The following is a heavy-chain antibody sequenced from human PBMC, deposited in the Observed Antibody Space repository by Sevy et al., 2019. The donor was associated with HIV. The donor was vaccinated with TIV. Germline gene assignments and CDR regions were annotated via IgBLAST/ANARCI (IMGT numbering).Heavy chain of an antibody. V-gene: IGHV4-34*01. D-gene: IGHD3-10*01. J-gene: IGHJ4*02. CDR3: ARGGDYLLVDY. CDR1: GGSFSGFY. CDR2: INHSGST. Sequence: SETLSLTCTVSGGSFSGFYWSWIRQPPWKGLQWIGEINHSGSTNYNSSLESRVTISVDTSKNQFSLKLTSVTAADTAVYYCARGGDYLLVDYWGQRTLVTVSS.